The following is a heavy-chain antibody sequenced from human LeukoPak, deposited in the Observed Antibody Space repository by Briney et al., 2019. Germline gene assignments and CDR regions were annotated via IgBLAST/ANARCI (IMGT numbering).Heavy chain of an antibody. V-gene: IGHV1-2*02. CDR2: INPNSGGT. CDR3: ARSSGGSPLPS. Sequence: ASVKVSCKASGYTFTGYYMHWVRQAPGQGLEWMGWINPNSGGTNYAQKFQGRVTMTRDTFISTAYMELSRLRSGDTAVYYCARSSGGSPLPSWGQGTLVTVSS. CDR1: GYTFTGYY. J-gene: IGHJ5*02. D-gene: IGHD2-15*01.